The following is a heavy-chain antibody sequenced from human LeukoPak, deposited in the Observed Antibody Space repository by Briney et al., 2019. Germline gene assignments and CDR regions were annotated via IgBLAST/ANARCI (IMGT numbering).Heavy chain of an antibody. Sequence: SGTLSLTWAVSGGSISSSNWWSWVRQPRGKGLEWIGEIYHSGSTNYNPSLKSRVTISVDKSKNQFSLKLSSVTAADTAVYYCARGLGSGTRAFDIWGQGTMVTVSS. CDR1: GGSISSSNW. J-gene: IGHJ3*02. CDR3: ARGLGSGTRAFDI. D-gene: IGHD3-10*01. CDR2: IYHSGST. V-gene: IGHV4-4*02.